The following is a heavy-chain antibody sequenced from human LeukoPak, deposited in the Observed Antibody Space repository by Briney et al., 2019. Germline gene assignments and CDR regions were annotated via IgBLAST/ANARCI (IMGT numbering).Heavy chain of an antibody. Sequence: GGSLRLSCAASGFTFSSYAMHWVRQAPGKGLEWVAVISYDGSNKYYADSVKGRFTISRDNSKNTLYLQMNSLRAEDTAVYYCARGGGIWFGELFDAFDIWGQGTMVTVSS. J-gene: IGHJ3*02. CDR3: ARGGGIWFGELFDAFDI. CDR1: GFTFSSYA. D-gene: IGHD3-10*01. V-gene: IGHV3-30*04. CDR2: ISYDGSNK.